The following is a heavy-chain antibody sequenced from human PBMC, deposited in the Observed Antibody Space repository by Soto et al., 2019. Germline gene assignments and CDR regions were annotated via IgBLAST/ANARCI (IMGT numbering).Heavy chain of an antibody. D-gene: IGHD4-17*01. V-gene: IGHV3-48*04. Sequence: GGSLRLSCAASGFIFSSYSMNWVRQAPGKGLEWVSYISSSSSTIYYAASARGRFTISRDNAENSVYLEMDSLRAEDTALYYCARDVDADFRTDFDYWGRGTLVTVS. J-gene: IGHJ4*02. CDR2: ISSSSSTI. CDR3: ARDVDADFRTDFDY. CDR1: GFIFSSYS.